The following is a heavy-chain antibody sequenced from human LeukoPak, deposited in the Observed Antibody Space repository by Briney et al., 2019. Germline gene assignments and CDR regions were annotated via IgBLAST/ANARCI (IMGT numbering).Heavy chain of an antibody. CDR3: ARDWITDILGFDP. CDR2: IKQDGSEK. CDR1: GFTFSSYW. J-gene: IGHJ5*02. V-gene: IGHV3-7*01. D-gene: IGHD3-9*01. Sequence: GGSLRLSCAASGFTFSSYWMNWVRQAPGKGLEWVANIKQDGSEKYYVDSVKGRLTISRDNAKNSLYLQMNSLRAEDTAVYYCARDWITDILGFDPWGQGTLVTVSS.